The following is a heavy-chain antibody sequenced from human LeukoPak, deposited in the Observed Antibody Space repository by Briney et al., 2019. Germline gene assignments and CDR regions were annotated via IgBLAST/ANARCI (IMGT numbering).Heavy chain of an antibody. CDR2: IYYSGST. Sequence: PSETLSLTCTVSGGSISSYYWSWIRQPPGKGLEWIGYIYYSGSTNDNPSLKSRVTISVDTSKNQFSLKLSSVTAADTAVYYCARKNYYDSSGYCDIWGQGTMVTVSS. CDR3: ARKNYYDSSGYCDI. D-gene: IGHD3-22*01. CDR1: GGSISSYY. V-gene: IGHV4-59*01. J-gene: IGHJ3*02.